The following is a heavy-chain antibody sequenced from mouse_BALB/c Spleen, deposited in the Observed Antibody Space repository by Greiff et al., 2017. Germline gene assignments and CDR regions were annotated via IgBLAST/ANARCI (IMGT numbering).Heavy chain of an antibody. D-gene: IGHD2-3*01. CDR3: AKDIYDGYLFAY. J-gene: IGHJ3*01. CDR1: GFSLTSYG. V-gene: IGHV2-5-1*01. Sequence: VQLVESGPSLVQPSQSLSITCTVSGFSLTSYGVHWVRQSPGKGLEWLGVIWRGGSTDYNAAFMSRLSITKDHSKSQVFFKMNSLQADDTAIYYCAKDIYDGYLFAYWGQGTLVTVSA. CDR2: IWRGGST.